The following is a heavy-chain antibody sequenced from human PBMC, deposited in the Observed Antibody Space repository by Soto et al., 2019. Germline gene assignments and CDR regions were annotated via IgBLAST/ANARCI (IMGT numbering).Heavy chain of an antibody. CDR2: IYSSGST. CDR1: GASISSSGYH. Sequence: QLQLQESGPGLVKPSETLSLTCTVSGASISSSGYHWGWIRQPPGKGLEWIGSIYSSGSTYYNPSLNSRVTISEDMSKNQFSLRLSSVTASDTAVYYCARHRGPTGPNYWGQGTLVTVSS. CDR3: ARHRGPTGPNY. J-gene: IGHJ4*02. V-gene: IGHV4-39*01. D-gene: IGHD3-10*01.